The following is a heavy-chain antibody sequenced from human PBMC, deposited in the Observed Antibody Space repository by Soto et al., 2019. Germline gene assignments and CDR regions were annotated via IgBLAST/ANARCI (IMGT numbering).Heavy chain of an antibody. V-gene: IGHV3-73*01. J-gene: IGHJ5*02. CDR1: GLSLSGSS. CDR2: IRDKAKNYAT. Sequence: GFLRLPGAPAGLSLSGSSMNWVRHASGKGLEWVGRIRDKAKNYATSYAASIKGRFTISREDSRNTVYLHINSLKTEDTAIYSWTRPLPGSINSFEPWGQGTLVTVSS. CDR3: TRPLPGSINSFEP.